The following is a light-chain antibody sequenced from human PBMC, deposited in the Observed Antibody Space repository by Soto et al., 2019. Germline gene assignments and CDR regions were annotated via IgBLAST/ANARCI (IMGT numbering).Light chain of an antibody. V-gene: IGLV2-14*01. J-gene: IGLJ7*01. CDR3: TSHTASSTWV. CDR2: EVS. Sequence: QSALTQPASVSGSPGQSITISCTGTSSDVGHDNYVSWFQQHPGKAPKLMIYEVSRRPSGVSNRFSGSKSANTASLTISGLQAEDEADYYCTSHTASSTWVFGGGTQLTVL. CDR1: SSDVGHDNY.